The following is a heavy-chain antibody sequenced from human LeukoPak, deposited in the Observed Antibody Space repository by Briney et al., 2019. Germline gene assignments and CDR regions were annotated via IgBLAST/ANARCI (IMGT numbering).Heavy chain of an antibody. J-gene: IGHJ4*02. CDR1: GGTFSSYA. CDR2: IIPIFGTA. V-gene: IGHV1-69*05. Sequence: SVKVSCKASGGTFSSYAIIWVRQAPGQGLEWMGGIIPIFGTANYAQKFQGRVTITTDESTSTAYMELSSLRSEDTAVYYCARDEYSSSPGGLWGQGTLVTVSS. CDR3: ARDEYSSSPGGL. D-gene: IGHD6-6*01.